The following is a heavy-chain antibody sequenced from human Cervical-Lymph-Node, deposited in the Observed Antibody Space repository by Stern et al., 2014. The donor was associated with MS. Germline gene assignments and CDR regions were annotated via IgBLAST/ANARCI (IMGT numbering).Heavy chain of an antibody. J-gene: IGHJ4*02. Sequence: EMQLVESGGGLVQPGGSLRLSCAASGFTFSSYAMSWVRQAPGKGLEWVSAISGSGGSTYYADSVKGRFTISRDNSKNTLYLQMNSLRAEDTAVYYCAKDRKGRDSSWYRYYFDYWGQGTLVTVSS. D-gene: IGHD6-13*01. V-gene: IGHV3-23*04. CDR3: AKDRKGRDSSWYRYYFDY. CDR1: GFTFSSYA. CDR2: ISGSGGST.